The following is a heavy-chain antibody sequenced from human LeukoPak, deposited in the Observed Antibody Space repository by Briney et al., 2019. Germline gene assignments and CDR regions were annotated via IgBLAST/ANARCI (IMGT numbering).Heavy chain of an antibody. V-gene: IGHV6-1*01. CDR2: TKYRSKWIT. D-gene: IGHD3-10*01. J-gene: IGHJ5*01. CDR1: LDIVSSETVA. Sequence: SQTLSLTRDITLDIVSSETVAANWIRHSRSRGLEWRGRTKYRSKWITDYAASGRSRVTISPDTFKNQFSLPLNSVTPEDTAVYYCARDLLFRYYYSSGWQVGYNWFDPWGQGILVTVSS. CDR3: ARDLLFRYYYSSGWQVGYNWFDP.